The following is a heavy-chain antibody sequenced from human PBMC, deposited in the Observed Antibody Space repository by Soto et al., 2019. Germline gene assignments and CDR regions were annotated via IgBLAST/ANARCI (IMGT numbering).Heavy chain of an antibody. V-gene: IGHV1-69*04. CDR3: AREMVWYSSSSVLSPFDP. Sequence: GASVKVSCKASGGTFSSYTISWVRQAPGQGLEWMGRIIPILGIANYAQKFQGRVTITADKSTSTAYMELSSLRSEDTAVYYCAREMVWYSSSSVLSPFDPRGQGTLVTVSS. D-gene: IGHD6-6*01. CDR1: GGTFSSYT. CDR2: IIPILGIA. J-gene: IGHJ5*02.